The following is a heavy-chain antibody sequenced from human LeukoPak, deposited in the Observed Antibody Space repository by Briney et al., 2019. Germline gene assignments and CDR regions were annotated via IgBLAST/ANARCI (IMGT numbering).Heavy chain of an antibody. J-gene: IGHJ3*02. V-gene: IGHV4-34*01. CDR1: GGSFSGYY. D-gene: IGHD3-10*01. CDR2: IYSSGST. Sequence: SETLSLTRAVYGGSFSGYYWSWIRQPPGKTLEWIGSIYSSGSTYYNSSLQSRVIIIIDTPKNHFSLTLSSVTAADTAVYYCARSDGYGLVDIWGQGTMVTVSS. CDR3: ARSDGYGLVDI.